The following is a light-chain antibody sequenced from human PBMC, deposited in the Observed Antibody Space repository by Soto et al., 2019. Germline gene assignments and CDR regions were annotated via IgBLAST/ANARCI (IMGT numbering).Light chain of an antibody. J-gene: IGKJ2*01. CDR3: QQYHNRPRT. V-gene: IGKV3-15*01. Sequence: EIVMTQSPATLSVSPGERATLSCRASQSVRGDLAWYQHKPGQAPRLLIYGASTRATGVPARFSGSGSGTQFTLIISSLQSEDFEIYYCQQYHNRPRTFGQGTKPEIK. CDR1: QSVRGD. CDR2: GAS.